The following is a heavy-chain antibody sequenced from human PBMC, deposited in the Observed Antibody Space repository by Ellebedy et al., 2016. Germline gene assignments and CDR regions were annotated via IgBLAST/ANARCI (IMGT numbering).Heavy chain of an antibody. CDR1: GYSFTNYH. D-gene: IGHD3-10*01. Sequence: ASVKVSCXASGYSFTNYHISWVRQATGKGLEWMGWMSPNSGSTDYARKFQGRVTMTRNTSLSTVYMELSSLSPDDTAVYYCTREATNAWFGANNWFDPWGQGTLVTVSS. V-gene: IGHV1-8*01. J-gene: IGHJ5*02. CDR2: MSPNSGST. CDR3: TREATNAWFGANNWFDP.